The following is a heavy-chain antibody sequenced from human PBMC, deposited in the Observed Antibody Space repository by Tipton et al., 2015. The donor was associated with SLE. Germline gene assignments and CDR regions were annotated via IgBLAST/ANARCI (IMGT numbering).Heavy chain of an antibody. V-gene: IGHV3-23*01. CDR2: ISGSGGST. Sequence: SLRLSCAASGFTFSSYAMSWVRQAPGKGLEWVSAISGSGGSTYYAVSVKGRFTISRENAKNSLFLQMNSLRAEDTAVYYCARGGPYGDYVWYFDLWGRGTLVTVSS. J-gene: IGHJ2*01. D-gene: IGHD4-17*01. CDR3: ARGGPYGDYVWYFDL. CDR1: GFTFSSYA.